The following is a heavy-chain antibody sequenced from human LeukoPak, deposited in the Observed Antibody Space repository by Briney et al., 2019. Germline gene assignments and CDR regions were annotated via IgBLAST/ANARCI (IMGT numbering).Heavy chain of an antibody. V-gene: IGHV3-21*01. J-gene: IGHJ4*02. CDR1: GFTFSSYS. CDR2: ISSSSSYI. D-gene: IGHD5-24*01. CDR3: ARTGEMATHPIDY. Sequence: GGSLRLSCAASGFTFSSYSMNWVRQAPGKGLEWVSSISSSSSYIYYADSVKGRFTISRDNAKNSLYLQMNSLRAEDTAVYYCARTGEMATHPIDYWGQGTLVTVSS.